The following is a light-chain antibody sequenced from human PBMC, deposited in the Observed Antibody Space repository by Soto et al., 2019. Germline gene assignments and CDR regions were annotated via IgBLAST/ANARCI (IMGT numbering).Light chain of an antibody. J-gene: IGKJ5*01. Sequence: DIQLTQSPSFLSASVGDRVTITCRTSQGISGYLAWYQQKPGKAPKLLIYTASILQTGVPTRFGGNGSGTEFPLTVNHLQPGDFSTYFLQQPNSFPIPLGQGTRLEIK. V-gene: IGKV1-9*01. CDR2: TAS. CDR3: QQPNSFPIP. CDR1: QGISGY.